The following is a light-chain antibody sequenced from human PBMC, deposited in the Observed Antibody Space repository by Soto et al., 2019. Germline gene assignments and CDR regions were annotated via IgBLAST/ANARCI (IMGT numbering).Light chain of an antibody. CDR1: QSVSSN. CDR2: GAS. Sequence: DIVMTQSPATLSVSPGERATLSYRASQSVSSNLAWYQQKPGQAPRLLIYGASTRATGIPARFSGSGSGTEFALTISSLQSEDFAVYYCQQYNNWPPLTFGGGTKVEIQ. J-gene: IGKJ4*01. V-gene: IGKV3-15*01. CDR3: QQYNNWPPLT.